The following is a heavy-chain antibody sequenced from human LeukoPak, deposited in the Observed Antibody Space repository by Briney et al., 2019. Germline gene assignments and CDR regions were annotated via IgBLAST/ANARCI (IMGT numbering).Heavy chain of an antibody. Sequence: PGGSLRLCCAASGFTFDDYTFHWVRQAPGKGLEWVSLITWDGGMTYYADSVKGRFTISRDNSKNSVYLQMNSLRTEDTALYYCTKDRYCTTTSCPLDYWGQGTLVTVSS. CDR1: GFTFDDYT. CDR3: TKDRYCTTTSCPLDY. CDR2: ITWDGGMT. V-gene: IGHV3-43*01. J-gene: IGHJ4*02. D-gene: IGHD2-2*01.